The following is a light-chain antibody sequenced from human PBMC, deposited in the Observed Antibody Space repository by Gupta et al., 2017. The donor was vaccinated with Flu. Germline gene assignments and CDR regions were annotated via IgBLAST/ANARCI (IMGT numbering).Light chain of an antibody. V-gene: IGLV3-25*03. CDR1: ALPKQY. J-gene: IGLJ3*02. CDR2: KDS. CDR3: QSSHSGGTWV. Sequence: SYELTQPPSVSVSPRQTARITCSGDALPKQYAYWYQQKPGQAPVLIIYKDSERPSGIPERFSGSSSGTTVTLTISGVQAEDEADYYCQSSHSGGTWVFGGGTKLTVL.